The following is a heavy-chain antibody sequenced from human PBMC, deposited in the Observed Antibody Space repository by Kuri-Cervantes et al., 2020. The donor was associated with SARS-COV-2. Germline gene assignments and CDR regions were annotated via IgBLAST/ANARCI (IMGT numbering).Heavy chain of an antibody. D-gene: IGHD2-2*01. Sequence: GESLKISCAAPGFTFSSYAMHWVRQAPGKGLVWVSRINSDGSSTSYADSVKGRFTISRDNAKNTLYLQMNSLRAEDTAVYYCARGARDIVVVPAAKDWFDPWGQGTLVTVSS. CDR1: GFTFSSYA. V-gene: IGHV3-74*01. CDR2: INSDGSST. J-gene: IGHJ5*02. CDR3: ARGARDIVVVPAAKDWFDP.